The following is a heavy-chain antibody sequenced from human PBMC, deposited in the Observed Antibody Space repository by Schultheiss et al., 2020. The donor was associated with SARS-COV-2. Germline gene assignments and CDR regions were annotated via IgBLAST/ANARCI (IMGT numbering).Heavy chain of an antibody. J-gene: IGHJ2*01. D-gene: IGHD4-17*01. CDR2: ISSSSSTI. Sequence: GGSLRLSCAASGFTFSSYSMNWVRQAPGKGLEWVSFISSSSSTIYYADSVKGRFTISRDNAKNSLYLQMNSLRDEDTAVYYCARDFYGDYSSYFDLWGRGTLVTVSS. V-gene: IGHV3-48*02. CDR1: GFTFSSYS. CDR3: ARDFYGDYSSYFDL.